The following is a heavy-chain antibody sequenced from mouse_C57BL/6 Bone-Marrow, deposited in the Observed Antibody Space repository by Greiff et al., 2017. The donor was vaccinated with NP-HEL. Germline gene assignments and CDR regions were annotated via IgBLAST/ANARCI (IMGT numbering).Heavy chain of an antibody. J-gene: IGHJ2*01. CDR1: GYSFTDYK. D-gene: IGHD3-1*01. CDR2: INPNNGST. V-gene: IGHV1-39*01. CDR3: ARPGRASFDY. Sequence: EVQGVESGPELVKPGASVKISCKASGYSFTDYKMNWVKQSHGQSLEWIGVINPNNGSTSYNQKFKGKATLTVDKSSSTAYMQLNSLTSEDSAVYFCARPGRASFDYWSQGTALTFSS.